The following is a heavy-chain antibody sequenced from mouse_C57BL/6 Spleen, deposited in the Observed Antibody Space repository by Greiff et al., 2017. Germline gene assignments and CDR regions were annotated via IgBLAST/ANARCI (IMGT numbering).Heavy chain of an antibody. Sequence: EVQLQQSGPELVKPGASVKISCKASGYSFTDYNMNWVKQSTGKSLEWIGVINPNYGTTSYNQKFKGKATLTVDQSSSTAYMQLNSLTSEDSAVYYCASGDDGSRDGFAYWGQGTLVTVAA. CDR2: INPNYGTT. CDR3: ASGDDGSRDGFAY. V-gene: IGHV1-39*01. CDR1: GYSFTDYN. D-gene: IGHD1-1*01. J-gene: IGHJ3*01.